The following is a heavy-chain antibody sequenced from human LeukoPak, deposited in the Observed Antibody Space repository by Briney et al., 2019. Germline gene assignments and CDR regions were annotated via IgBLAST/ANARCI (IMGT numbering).Heavy chain of an antibody. CDR2: VNIDGSSV. CDR1: GFTLSSYW. CDR3: ASGVQGTSWIVN. J-gene: IGHJ4*01. D-gene: IGHD2-15*01. Sequence: GGSLRLSCAPSGFTLSSYWMHWVRQAPGKGLVWLSRVNIDGSSVAYADSVKGRFTISRDNAKDSLYLQMNSLRAEDTAVYYCASGVQGTSWIVNWGRGTLVTVSS. V-gene: IGHV3-74*01.